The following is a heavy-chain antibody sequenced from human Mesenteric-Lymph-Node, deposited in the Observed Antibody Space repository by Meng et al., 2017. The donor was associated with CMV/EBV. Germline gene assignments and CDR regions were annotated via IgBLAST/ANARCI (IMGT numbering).Heavy chain of an antibody. V-gene: IGHV3-7*01. CDR2: IKEDGHEK. CDR1: GFSFSRNW. CDR3: AGDLEQVGKNWFDP. Sequence: ETLSLTGAASGFSFSRNWMSWVRQAPGKGLEWVALIKEDGHEKIYADSVQGRFTISRDNDKNSVYLEMNSLRAEDTAVYYCAGDLEQVGKNWFDPWGQGTLVTVSS. J-gene: IGHJ5*02. D-gene: IGHD1/OR15-1a*01.